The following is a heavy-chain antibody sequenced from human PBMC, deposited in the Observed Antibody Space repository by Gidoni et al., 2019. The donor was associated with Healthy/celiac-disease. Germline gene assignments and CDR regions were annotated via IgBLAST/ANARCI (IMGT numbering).Heavy chain of an antibody. CDR2: IKSKTDGGTT. CDR3: TTEYCSGGSCYDY. CDR1: GFTFSNAG. J-gene: IGHJ4*02. Sequence: EVQLVESGGGLVKPGGSLRLSCAASGFTFSNAGMSGVRQAPGKGLEWVGRIKSKTDGGTTDYAAPVKGRFTISRDDSKNTLYLQMNSLKTEDTAVYYCTTEYCSGGSCYDYWGQGTLVTVSS. D-gene: IGHD2-15*01. V-gene: IGHV3-15*01.